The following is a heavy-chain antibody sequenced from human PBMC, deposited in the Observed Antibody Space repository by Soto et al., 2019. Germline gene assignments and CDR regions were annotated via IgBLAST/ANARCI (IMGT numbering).Heavy chain of an antibody. J-gene: IGHJ4*02. CDR2: IYPGDSKT. CDR3: ARVIVRTSHSDRSGYYLKY. D-gene: IGHD3-22*01. V-gene: IGHV5-51*01. Sequence: ESLTISFLGSRLSFPADWVSWVRQMPGKGLEWMGIIYPGDSKTTYSPSFQGQVTISADKSISTAYLQWSSLKASDTAMYYCARVIVRTSHSDRSGYYLKYRGQGTLVTVSS. CDR1: RLSFPADW.